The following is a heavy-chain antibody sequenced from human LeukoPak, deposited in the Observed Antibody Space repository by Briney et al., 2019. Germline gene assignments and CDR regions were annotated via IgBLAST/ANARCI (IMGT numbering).Heavy chain of an antibody. Sequence: RSGGSLRLSCAASGFTFSSYSMNWVRQAPGKGLEWVSSISSSSSYIYYADSVKGRFTISRDNAKNSLYLQMNSLRAEDTAVYYCARLMDIVATTTNYYYMDVWGKGTTVTVSS. CDR2: ISSSSSYI. CDR1: GFTFSSYS. CDR3: ARLMDIVATTTNYYYMDV. V-gene: IGHV3-21*01. D-gene: IGHD5-12*01. J-gene: IGHJ6*03.